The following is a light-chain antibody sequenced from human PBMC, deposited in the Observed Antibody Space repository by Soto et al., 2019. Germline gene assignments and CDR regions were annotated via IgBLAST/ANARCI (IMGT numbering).Light chain of an antibody. J-gene: IGLJ3*02. CDR2: KNN. Sequence: QSVLTQPPSASGTPGQRVTISCSGSSSNIGSNPVYWYQQFPGSAPKLLIFKNNQRPSGVPDRFSGSKSGTSASLAIVGLRPEDEAHYYCAAWDDSLNGPLFGGGTQLTVL. V-gene: IGLV1-47*01. CDR1: SSNIGSNP. CDR3: AAWDDSLNGPL.